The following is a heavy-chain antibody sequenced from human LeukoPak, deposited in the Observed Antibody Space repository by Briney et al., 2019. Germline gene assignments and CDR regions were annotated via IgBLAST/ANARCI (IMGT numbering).Heavy chain of an antibody. CDR1: GGSVSTSHYY. CDR3: AREEGGTLYY. V-gene: IGHV4-39*07. D-gene: IGHD1-14*01. J-gene: IGHJ4*02. CDR2: VYYSGTT. Sequence: SETLSLTCSVSGGSVSTSHYYWGWIRQPPGRGLEWIGNVYYSGTTYSNPSLRSRVSISVDTSRNQFSLKLNSVTAADTAVYYCAREEGGTLYYWGQGTLVTVSS.